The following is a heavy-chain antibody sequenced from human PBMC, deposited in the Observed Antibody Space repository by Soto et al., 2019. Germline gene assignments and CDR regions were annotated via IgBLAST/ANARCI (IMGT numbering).Heavy chain of an antibody. Sequence: LRLSCEVSGFTFSNYEMTWVRQAPGKGLEWLSYISSGGNAANYAGSVKGRFTISRDNAKNSLSLQMNSLRAEDTAVYYCAADGYSYALDYWGPGTLVTVSS. CDR3: AADGYSYALDY. V-gene: IGHV3-48*03. CDR1: GFTFSNYE. J-gene: IGHJ4*02. D-gene: IGHD5-18*01. CDR2: ISSGGNAA.